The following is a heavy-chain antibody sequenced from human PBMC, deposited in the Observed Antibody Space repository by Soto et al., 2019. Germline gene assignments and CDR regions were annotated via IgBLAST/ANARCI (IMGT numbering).Heavy chain of an antibody. CDR3: TTHLPGYSYGYH. D-gene: IGHD5-18*01. J-gene: IGHJ4*02. CDR2: TRNIANSYTT. Sequence: GGSLILSCAASGFTFSDHYMDWVRHAPGKGLEWVGRTRNIANSYTTDYAAPVKGRFTISRDDSKNTLYLQMNSLKTEDTAVYYCTTHLPGYSYGYHWGQGTLVTVSS. CDR1: GFTFSDHY. V-gene: IGHV3-72*01.